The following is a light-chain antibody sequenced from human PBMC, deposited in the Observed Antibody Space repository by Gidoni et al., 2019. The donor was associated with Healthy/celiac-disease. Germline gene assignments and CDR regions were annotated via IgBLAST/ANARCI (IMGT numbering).Light chain of an antibody. J-gene: IGKJ2*01. Sequence: DIQMNPSPSSLSASVGDRVTITCRASQSISSYLNWYQQKPGKAPKLLIYAASSLQSGVPSRFSGSGSGTDFTLTISSLQPEDFATYYCQQSYSTPSFGQGTKLEIK. V-gene: IGKV1-39*01. CDR3: QQSYSTPS. CDR2: AAS. CDR1: QSISSY.